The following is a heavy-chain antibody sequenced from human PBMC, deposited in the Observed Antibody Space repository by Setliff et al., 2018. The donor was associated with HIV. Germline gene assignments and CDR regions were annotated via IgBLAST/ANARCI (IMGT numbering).Heavy chain of an antibody. Sequence: GGSLRLSCAASELTFSTHAIHWVRQAPGKGLEWVAVISYDGTNKYYGDSVKGRFTISRDDAKNSLLLHMNSLRAEDTAVYYCARETTGWFGELAAAFDIWGHGTLVTVSS. CDR2: ISYDGTNK. CDR3: ARETTGWFGELAAAFDI. J-gene: IGHJ3*02. D-gene: IGHD3-10*01. CDR1: ELTFSTHA. V-gene: IGHV3-30-3*01.